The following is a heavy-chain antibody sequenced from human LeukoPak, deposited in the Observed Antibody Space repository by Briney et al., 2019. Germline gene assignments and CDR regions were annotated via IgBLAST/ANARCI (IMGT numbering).Heavy chain of an antibody. CDR3: ARDLSGGAFDI. CDR2: ISSSSSYI. V-gene: IGHV3-21*01. J-gene: IGHJ3*02. D-gene: IGHD2-15*01. CDR1: GFTFSSYS. Sequence: GGSLRLSCAASGFTFSSYSMNWVRQAPGKGLEWDSSISSSSSYIYYADSVKGRFTISRDNAKNSLYLQMNSLRAEDTAVYYCARDLSGGAFDIWGQGTMVTVSS.